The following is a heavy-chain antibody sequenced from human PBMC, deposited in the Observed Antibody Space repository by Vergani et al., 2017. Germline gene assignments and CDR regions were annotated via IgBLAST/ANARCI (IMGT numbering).Heavy chain of an antibody. Sequence: QVQLVQSGAEVKKPGASVKVSCKASGYTFTSYYMHWVRQAPGQGLEGMGIINPSGGSTSDAQKFQGRVTMTRDTSTSTVYMELSSLRSDDTAVDYFTRGWYYDRIAYWAYWGQGTLVTVSS. CDR1: GYTFTSYY. CDR3: TRGWYYDRIAYWAY. D-gene: IGHD3-22*01. V-gene: IGHV1-46*03. J-gene: IGHJ4*02. CDR2: INPSGGST.